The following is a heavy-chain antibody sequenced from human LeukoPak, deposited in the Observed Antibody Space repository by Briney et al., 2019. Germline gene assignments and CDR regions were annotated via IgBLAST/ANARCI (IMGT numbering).Heavy chain of an antibody. D-gene: IGHD3-22*01. CDR2: IYYSGSA. V-gene: IGHV4-59*11. Sequence: PSETLSLTCTVSGGSISSHYWGWSRQPPGKGLEWIGYIYYSGSAKYNPSLKSRVTISVDTSKNQFSLKLSSVTAADTAVYYCARGGGYYYDNSMDFDYWGQGTLVTVSS. CDR1: GGSISSHY. J-gene: IGHJ4*02. CDR3: ARGGGYYYDNSMDFDY.